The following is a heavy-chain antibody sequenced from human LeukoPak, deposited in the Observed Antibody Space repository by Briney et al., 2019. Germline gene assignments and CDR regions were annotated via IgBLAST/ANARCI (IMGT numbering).Heavy chain of an antibody. CDR1: GFTFSSYW. CDR2: INSDGSST. V-gene: IGHV3-74*01. CDR3: ARDPVGYCSSTSCSD. Sequence: PGGSLRLSCAASGFTFSSYWMHWVRQAPGKGLVWVSRINSDGSSTSYADSVKGRFTISRDNSKNTLYLQMNSLRAEDTAVYYCARDPVGYCSSTSCSDWGQGTLVTVSS. J-gene: IGHJ4*02. D-gene: IGHD2-2*01.